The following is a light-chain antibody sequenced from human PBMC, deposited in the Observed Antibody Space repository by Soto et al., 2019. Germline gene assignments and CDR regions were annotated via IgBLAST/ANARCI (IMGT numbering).Light chain of an antibody. V-gene: IGKV1-5*03. J-gene: IGKJ3*01. Sequence: DIQMTQSPSTLSASVGDRVTITCRASQSISSWLAWYQQKPGKAPKLLIYKASSLESGVPSRFSGSGFGTEFTLTISSLQPDDFATYYCQFSNTFGPGTKVDIK. CDR1: QSISSW. CDR3: QFSNT. CDR2: KAS.